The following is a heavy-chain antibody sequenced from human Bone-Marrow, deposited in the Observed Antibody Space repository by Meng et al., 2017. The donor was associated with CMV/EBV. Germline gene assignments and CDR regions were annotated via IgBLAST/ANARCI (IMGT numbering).Heavy chain of an antibody. CDR2: IYPAGST. Sequence: GESLKIPWAVSGFSVSRDYMNWVRQAPGKGLEWVSVIYPAGSTYYADSVKGRFTISRDSSKNTLHLQMNSLRAEDTAVYYCARVSGSYYYFGMDVWGQGTTVTVSS. CDR3: ARVSGSYYYFGMDV. CDR1: GFSVSRDY. D-gene: IGHD1-26*01. V-gene: IGHV3-53*01. J-gene: IGHJ6*02.